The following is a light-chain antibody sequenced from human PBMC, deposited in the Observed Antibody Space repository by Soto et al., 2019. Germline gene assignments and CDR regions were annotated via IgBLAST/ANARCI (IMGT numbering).Light chain of an antibody. CDR3: SSFAPSNTWV. J-gene: IGLJ3*02. CDR1: SSDVGAYNY. CDR2: EVT. Sequence: QSVLTQPPSASGSPGQSVTISCTGTSSDVGAYNYVSWYQQHAGKAPKLVIYEVTKRPSGVPDRFSGSKSANTASLTVSWLQSEDEADYYCSSFAPSNTWVFGGGTKLTVL. V-gene: IGLV2-8*01.